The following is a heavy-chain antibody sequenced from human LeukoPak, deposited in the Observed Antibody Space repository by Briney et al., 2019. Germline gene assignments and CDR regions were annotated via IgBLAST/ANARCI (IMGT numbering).Heavy chain of an antibody. Sequence: GGSLRLSCAASGFSFSTYVMHWVRQAPGKGLEWVAAIWYDGSNIYYADSVKGRFTISRDNSKNTLYLQMNSLRAEDTAVFYCAREGSGLPFDYWGQGTLVTVSS. V-gene: IGHV3-33*01. D-gene: IGHD2-15*01. CDR1: GFSFSTYV. J-gene: IGHJ4*02. CDR2: IWYDGSNI. CDR3: AREGSGLPFDY.